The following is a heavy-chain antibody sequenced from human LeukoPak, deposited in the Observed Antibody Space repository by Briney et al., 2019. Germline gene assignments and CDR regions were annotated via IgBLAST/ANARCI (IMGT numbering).Heavy chain of an antibody. CDR3: TRAFSYYYDRGDAFDI. J-gene: IGHJ3*02. Sequence: PGGSLRLSCTASGFTFGDYAMCWFRQAPGKGLEWVGFIRSKAYGGTTEYAASVKGRFTISRDDSKSIAYLQMNSLKTEDTAVYYCTRAFSYYYDRGDAFDIWGQGTMVTVSS. CDR1: GFTFGDYA. D-gene: IGHD3-22*01. V-gene: IGHV3-49*03. CDR2: IRSKAYGGTT.